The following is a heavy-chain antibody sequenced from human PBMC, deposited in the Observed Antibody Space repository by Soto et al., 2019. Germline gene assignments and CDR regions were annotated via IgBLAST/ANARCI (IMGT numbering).Heavy chain of an antibody. D-gene: IGHD3-3*01. CDR3: ARDKSSMVFGVAYYYYGMDV. V-gene: IGHV3-33*01. CDR2: IWYDGSNK. J-gene: IGHJ6*02. CDR1: GFTFSSYG. Sequence: GGSLRLSCAASGFTFSSYGMHWVRQAPGKGLEWVAVIWYDGSNKYYADSVKGRFTISRDNSKNTLYLQMNSLRAEDTAVYYCARDKSSMVFGVAYYYYGMDVWGQGTTVTVSS.